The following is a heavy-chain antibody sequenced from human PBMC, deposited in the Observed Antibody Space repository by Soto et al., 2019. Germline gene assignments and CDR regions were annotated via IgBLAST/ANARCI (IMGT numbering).Heavy chain of an antibody. CDR1: GFTFSTYS. Sequence: GGSLRLSCAASGFTFSTYSLTWVRQAPGKGLEWVSYINSGGTNIYYADSVKGRFTISRDNAKSSLHLQMNSLRAEDTAVYYCARDKGADTGAIDNWGQGILVTVSS. CDR3: ARDKGADTGAIDN. V-gene: IGHV3-48*04. J-gene: IGHJ4*02. D-gene: IGHD6-19*01. CDR2: INSGGTNI.